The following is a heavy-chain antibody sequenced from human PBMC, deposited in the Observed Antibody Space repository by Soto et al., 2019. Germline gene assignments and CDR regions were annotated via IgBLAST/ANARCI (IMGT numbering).Heavy chain of an antibody. CDR1: AFSLSTNGVG. Sequence: SGPTLVNPTQTLTLTCTFSAFSLSTNGVGVGWIRQPPGKPLEWLAVIYWNEDKRYSRSLKSRLSITKDTSKNQVVLTMTTMDPVDTATYYCVHTVMVHTITGGYYFDYWGPGILVTVSS. J-gene: IGHJ4*02. CDR2: IYWNEDK. V-gene: IGHV2-5*01. CDR3: VHTVMVHTITGGYYFDY. D-gene: IGHD2-8*01.